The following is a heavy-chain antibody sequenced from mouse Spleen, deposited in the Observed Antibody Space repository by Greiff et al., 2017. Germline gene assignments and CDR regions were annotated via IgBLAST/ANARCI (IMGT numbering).Heavy chain of an antibody. V-gene: IGHV1-15*01. CDR3: TRGDYSQYFDY. Sequence: VQLQQSGAELVRPGASVTLSCKASGYTFTDYEMHWVKQTPVHGLEWIGAIDPETGSTAYNQKFKGKAILTADKSSSTAYMELRSLTSEDSAVYYCTRGDYSQYFDYWGQGTTLTVSS. D-gene: IGHD1-1*02. J-gene: IGHJ2*01. CDR2: IDPETGST. CDR1: GYTFTDYE.